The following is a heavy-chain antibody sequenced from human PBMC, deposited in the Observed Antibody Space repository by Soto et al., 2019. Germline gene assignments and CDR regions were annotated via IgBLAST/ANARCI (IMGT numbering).Heavy chain of an antibody. Sequence: EVQLVESGGGLVQPGGSLRLSCAASGFTFSSYWMHWVRQAPGKGLVWVSGIKSDGSSTSYADSVKGRFSISRDNAKNTLYLQMTGLRAEDTAVYYCARGGGGRNDVWGQGTTVTVSS. D-gene: IGHD3-16*01. V-gene: IGHV3-74*01. CDR1: GFTFSSYW. CDR3: ARGGGGRNDV. J-gene: IGHJ6*02. CDR2: IKSDGSST.